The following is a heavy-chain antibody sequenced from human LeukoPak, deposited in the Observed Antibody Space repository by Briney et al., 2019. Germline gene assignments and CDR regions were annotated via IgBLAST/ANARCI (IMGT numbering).Heavy chain of an antibody. Sequence: SETLSLTCTVSGGSISSSNYYWGWIRQPPGKGLEWIGSIYYSGSTYYNPSLKSRVTISVDTSKNQFSLKLSSVTAADTAVYYCARPSGSSGYGVDYWGQGTLVTVSS. J-gene: IGHJ4*02. D-gene: IGHD3-22*01. V-gene: IGHV4-39*01. CDR1: GGSISSSNYY. CDR2: IYYSGST. CDR3: ARPSGSSGYGVDY.